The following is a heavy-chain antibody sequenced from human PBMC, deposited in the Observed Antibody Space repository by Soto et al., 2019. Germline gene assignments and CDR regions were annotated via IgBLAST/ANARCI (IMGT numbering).Heavy chain of an antibody. Sequence: QVQLVQSGAEVKKPGASVKVSCKASGNPFGGYAIGWVRQAPGQGLEWMGWVSAHTGDSGYAQRFQGRVTLTTETSTSTAYMELRGLRSDDTAVYYCARPSTSYGDYGWSLAYWGQGTLVTVSS. CDR1: GNPFGGYA. D-gene: IGHD4-17*01. V-gene: IGHV1-18*01. CDR3: ARPSTSYGDYGWSLAY. J-gene: IGHJ4*02. CDR2: VSAHTGDS.